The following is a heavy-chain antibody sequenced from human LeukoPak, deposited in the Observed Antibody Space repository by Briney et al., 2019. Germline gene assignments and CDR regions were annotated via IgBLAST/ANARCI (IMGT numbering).Heavy chain of an antibody. D-gene: IGHD6-13*01. CDR3: ARGSSSWMFWFDP. CDR2: IYYSGST. J-gene: IGHJ5*02. V-gene: IGHV4-61*01. CDR1: GGSISSSNYY. Sequence: SETLSLTCIVSGGSISSSNYYWSWIRQPPGKGLEWIGYIYYSGSTNYNPSLKSRVTISVDTSKNQFSLKLSSVTAADTAVYYCARGSSSWMFWFDPWGQGTLVTVSS.